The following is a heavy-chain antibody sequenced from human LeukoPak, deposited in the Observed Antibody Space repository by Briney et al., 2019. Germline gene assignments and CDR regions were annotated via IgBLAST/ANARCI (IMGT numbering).Heavy chain of an antibody. D-gene: IGHD5-12*01. CDR1: GYSISSGYY. CDR3: ARSPRGIVASYSGSYFDY. V-gene: IGHV4-38-2*02. CDR2: IYHSGST. Sequence: PSETLSLTCTVSGYSISSGYYWGWIRQPPGKGLEWIGSIYHSGSTCYNPSLKSRVTISEDTSKNQFSLKLSSVTAADTAVYYCARSPRGIVASYSGSYFDYWGQGTLVTVSS. J-gene: IGHJ4*02.